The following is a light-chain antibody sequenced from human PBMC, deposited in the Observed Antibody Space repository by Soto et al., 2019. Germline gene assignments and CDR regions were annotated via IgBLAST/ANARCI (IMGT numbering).Light chain of an antibody. CDR1: QSIGGF. J-gene: IGKJ4*01. CDR3: QQSYSTPLT. CDR2: AAS. V-gene: IGKV1-39*01. Sequence: IQMTHSPSSLSVSLGDRVTMTCRASQSIGGFLNWYQQKLGKAPKLLIYAASSLQSGVPSRFSGSGSGTDFTLTISSLQPEDFATYYCQQSYSTPLTFGGGTKVDIK.